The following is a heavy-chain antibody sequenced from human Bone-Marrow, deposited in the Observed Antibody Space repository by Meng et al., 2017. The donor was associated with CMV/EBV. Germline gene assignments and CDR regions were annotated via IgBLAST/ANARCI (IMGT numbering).Heavy chain of an antibody. Sequence: ASVKVSCKASGYTFTGYYIHWVRQAPGQGLEWMGWINPDSGDTNYAQKFQGRVTMTSDTSISTAYMELSRLRSDDTGVYYCARPCDSSDYSNYNFDYWGQGTLVTVSS. D-gene: IGHD3-22*01. V-gene: IGHV1-2*02. J-gene: IGHJ4*02. CDR2: INPDSGDT. CDR3: ARPCDSSDYSNYNFDY. CDR1: GYTFTGYY.